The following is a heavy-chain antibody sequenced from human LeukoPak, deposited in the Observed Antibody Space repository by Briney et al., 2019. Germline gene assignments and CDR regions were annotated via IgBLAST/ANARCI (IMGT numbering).Heavy chain of an antibody. V-gene: IGHV3-74*01. Sequence: GGSLRLSCAASGFTFSSYSMNWVRQAPGKGLEWVSRINSDGSSTSYADSVKGRFTISRDNAKNTLYLQMNSLRAEDTAVYYCETLATNCGGDCFDYWGQGTLVTVSS. CDR2: INSDGSST. CDR3: ETLATNCGGDCFDY. CDR1: GFTFSSYS. D-gene: IGHD2-21*01. J-gene: IGHJ4*02.